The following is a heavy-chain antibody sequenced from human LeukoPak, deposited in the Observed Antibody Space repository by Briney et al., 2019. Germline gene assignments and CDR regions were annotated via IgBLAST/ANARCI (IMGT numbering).Heavy chain of an antibody. Sequence: SETLSLTCTVSGNSISSGYYWGWIRQPPGKGLERIGSIYHSGRTYYNPSLKSRVTISVDTSKNQFSLKLSSVTAADTAVYYCARDRSMVRGRPRPVYMDVWGKGTTVTVSS. V-gene: IGHV4-38-2*02. CDR3: ARDRSMVRGRPRPVYMDV. J-gene: IGHJ6*03. CDR1: GNSISSGYY. D-gene: IGHD3-10*01. CDR2: IYHSGRT.